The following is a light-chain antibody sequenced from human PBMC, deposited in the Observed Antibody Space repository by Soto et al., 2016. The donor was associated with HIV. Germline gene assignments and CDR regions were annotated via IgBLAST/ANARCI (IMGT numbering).Light chain of an antibody. J-gene: IGLJ2*01. CDR3: QSVDSSGTYRV. V-gene: IGLV3-25*03. Sequence: SYELTQPPSVSVSPGQTARITCSGDALPKQYAYWYQQKPGQAPVLVIYKDSERPSGIPERFSGSSSGTTVTLTISGVQAEDEADYYCQSVDSSGTYRVFGGGDQADRP. CDR1: ALPKQY. CDR2: KDS.